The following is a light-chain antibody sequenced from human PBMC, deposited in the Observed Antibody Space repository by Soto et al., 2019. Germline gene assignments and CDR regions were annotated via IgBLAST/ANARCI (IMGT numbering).Light chain of an antibody. CDR2: GAS. Sequence: EVVLTQSPGTLSLSPGERATLSCRASQSVSSSYLAWYQQKPGQAPRLLIYGASSRATGIPDRFSGSGSGTNFTLTISRLEPEDSAVYYCLQRLNWPWTFGLGTRLEI. J-gene: IGKJ5*01. CDR3: LQRLNWPWT. V-gene: IGKV3D-20*02. CDR1: QSVSSSY.